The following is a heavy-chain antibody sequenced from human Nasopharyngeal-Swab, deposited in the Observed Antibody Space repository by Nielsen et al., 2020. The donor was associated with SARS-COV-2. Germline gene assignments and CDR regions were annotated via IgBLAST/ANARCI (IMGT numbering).Heavy chain of an antibody. Sequence: WIRQPPGKGLEWVSAISGSGGSTYYADSVKGRFTISRDNSKNTLYLQMNSLRAEDTAVYYCAKGAYSYGNYYYYCGMDVWGQGITVTVSS. CDR2: ISGSGGST. D-gene: IGHD5-18*01. CDR3: AKGAYSYGNYYYYCGMDV. J-gene: IGHJ6*02. V-gene: IGHV3-23*01.